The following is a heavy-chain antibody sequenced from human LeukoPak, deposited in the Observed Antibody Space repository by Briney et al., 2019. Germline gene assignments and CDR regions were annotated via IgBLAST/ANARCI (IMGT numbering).Heavy chain of an antibody. D-gene: IGHD2-15*01. J-gene: IGHJ6*02. CDR3: AAMGHCSGGGCDDFYSVDV. CDR2: INSDGSST. Sequence: PGGSLRLSCAASGFTFNTYWMHWVRQVPGKGLVWVSFINSDGSSTTYADSVQGRFTISRDNAENMLYLQMNSLRAEDTAVYYCAAMGHCSGGGCDDFYSVDVWGQGTTVTVSS. CDR1: GFTFNTYW. V-gene: IGHV3-74*03.